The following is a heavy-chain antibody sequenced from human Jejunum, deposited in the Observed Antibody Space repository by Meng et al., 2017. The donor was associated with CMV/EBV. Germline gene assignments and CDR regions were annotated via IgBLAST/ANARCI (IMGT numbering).Heavy chain of an antibody. CDR3: AKVNCSTTTCTFDY. Sequence: SGFTFRKYAMGWVRQAPGQGLEWVAVIYSGGGNTYYADSVKGRFTISREESKNTLHLEMNSLRAEDTAVYYCAKVNCSTTTCTFDYWGQGTLVTVSS. CDR2: IYSGGGNT. D-gene: IGHD2-2*01. V-gene: IGHV3-23*03. CDR1: GFTFRKYA. J-gene: IGHJ4*02.